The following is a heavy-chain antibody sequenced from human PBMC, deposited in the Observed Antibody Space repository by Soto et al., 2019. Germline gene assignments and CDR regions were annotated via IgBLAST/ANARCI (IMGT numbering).Heavy chain of an antibody. V-gene: IGHV4-61*01. D-gene: IGHD4-17*01. Sequence: QVQLQESGPGLVKPSETLSLTCTVSGGSVSSGSYYWSWIRQPPGKGLEWMGYIYYSGSTNYNPSLKSRVTISVDTSKNQFSLKLSSVTAADTAVYYCARDGFYGGNTGGDAFDIWGQGTMVTVSS. CDR1: GGSVSSGSYY. J-gene: IGHJ3*02. CDR3: ARDGFYGGNTGGDAFDI. CDR2: IYYSGST.